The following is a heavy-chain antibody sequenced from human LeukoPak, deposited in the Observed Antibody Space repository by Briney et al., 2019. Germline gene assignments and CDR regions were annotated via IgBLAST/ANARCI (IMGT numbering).Heavy chain of an antibody. V-gene: IGHV3-21*04. J-gene: IGHJ1*01. CDR1: GFTFSSYS. CDR2: VSSSSPYI. Sequence: GGSLRLSCAASGFTFSSYSMNWVRQAPGKGLDWVSSVSSSSPYIYYSDSVKVRFSISRDNSKNTLYLQMNSLRAEETAVYYCAKDAIGAVEIEYFQHWGQGTLVTVSS. D-gene: IGHD6-19*01. CDR3: AKDAIGAVEIEYFQH.